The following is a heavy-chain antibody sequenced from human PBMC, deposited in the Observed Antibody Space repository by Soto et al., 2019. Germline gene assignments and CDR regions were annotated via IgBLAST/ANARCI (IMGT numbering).Heavy chain of an antibody. J-gene: IGHJ6*02. CDR3: AMVDVYVTPSPQDV. V-gene: IGHV1-18*01. CDR1: VYRFTSSG. CDR2: INAYNGNT. Sequence: ASVTVSCTAPVYRFTSSGIAWLRQTTGQGLEWMGWINAYNGNTNYAQNLQGRVTLTTDTSTSTAYMELRSLRSNDTAVYYCAMVDVYVTPSPQDVWGQGTTVTVSS. D-gene: IGHD3-16*01.